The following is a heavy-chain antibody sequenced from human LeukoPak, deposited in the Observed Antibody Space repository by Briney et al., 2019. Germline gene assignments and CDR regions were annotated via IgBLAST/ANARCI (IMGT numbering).Heavy chain of an antibody. CDR3: IRDYSTYNYYGMDV. CDR1: GFTFGDYA. D-gene: IGHD6-13*01. V-gene: IGHV3-49*04. CDR2: IRTKPYGATT. Sequence: GESLRLSCAASGFTFGDYAMSWVRQAPGKGLDWVGFIRTKPYGATTEYAAYAKGRFTISRDDSKTIVYLQMNTLKTEDTAVYYCIRDYSTYNYYGMDVWGQGTTVTVSS. J-gene: IGHJ6*02.